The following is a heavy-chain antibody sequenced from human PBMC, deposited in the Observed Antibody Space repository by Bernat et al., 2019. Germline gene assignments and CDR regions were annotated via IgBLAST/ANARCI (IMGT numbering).Heavy chain of an antibody. J-gene: IGHJ3*02. V-gene: IGHV3-23*04. D-gene: IGHD5-18*01. CDR3: AKDQSYGSALPDAFDI. CDR1: GLPFSSYA. CDR2: ISGSGGST. Sequence: EVQLVESGGGLVQPGGFLRFSCAASGLPFSSYAMSWVRQAPGKGPGWVSAISGSGGSTNYENAVKGRFTISRGNSKNTLYLQMNSLRAEDTAVYYCAKDQSYGSALPDAFDIWGQGTMVTVSS.